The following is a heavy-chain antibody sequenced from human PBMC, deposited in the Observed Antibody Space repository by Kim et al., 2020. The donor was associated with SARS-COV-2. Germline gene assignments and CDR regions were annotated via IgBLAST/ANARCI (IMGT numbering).Heavy chain of an antibody. Sequence: YADSVKGRFTISRDNSKNTLYLQMNSLRAEDTAVYYCARGRAEYYGNFDYWGQGTLVTVSS. V-gene: IGHV3-33*01. J-gene: IGHJ4*02. CDR3: ARGRAEYYGNFDY. D-gene: IGHD3-10*01.